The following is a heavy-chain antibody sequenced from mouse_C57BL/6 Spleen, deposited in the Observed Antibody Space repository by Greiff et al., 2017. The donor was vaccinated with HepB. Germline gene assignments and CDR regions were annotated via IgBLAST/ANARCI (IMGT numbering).Heavy chain of an antibody. CDR1: GYTFTSYW. D-gene: IGHD6-5*01. Sequence: QVQLQQPGAELVRPGSSVKLSCKASGYTFTSYWMDWVKQRPGQGLEWIGNIYPSDSETHYNQKFKDKATLTVDKSSSTAYMQLSSLTSEDSAVYYCASLSPHYFDYWGQGTTLTVSS. CDR3: ASLSPHYFDY. J-gene: IGHJ2*01. CDR2: IYPSDSET. V-gene: IGHV1-61*01.